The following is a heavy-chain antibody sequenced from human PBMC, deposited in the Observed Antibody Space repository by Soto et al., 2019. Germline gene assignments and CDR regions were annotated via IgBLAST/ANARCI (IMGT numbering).Heavy chain of an antibody. D-gene: IGHD3-10*01. V-gene: IGHV1-69*01. J-gene: IGHJ3*02. CDR2: IIPIFGTA. Sequence: QVQLVQSGAEVKKPGSSVKVSCKASGGTFSSYAISWVRQAPGQGLEWMGGIIPIFGTAKYAQKFQGRVTIPADESTSTAYMELSSLRSEDTAVYYCARVGLEIRPRGAFDIWGQGTMVTVSS. CDR1: GGTFSSYA. CDR3: ARVGLEIRPRGAFDI.